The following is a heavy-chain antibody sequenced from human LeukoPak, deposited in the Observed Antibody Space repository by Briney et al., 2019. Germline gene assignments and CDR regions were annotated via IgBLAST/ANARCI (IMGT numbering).Heavy chain of an antibody. J-gene: IGHJ5*02. CDR1: GGSISSGGYY. CDR3: ARSRRGDYNGNWFDP. D-gene: IGHD4-11*01. Sequence: PSETLSLTCTVSGGSISSGGYYWSWIRQHPGKGLEWIGYIYYSGSTYYNPSLKSRVTISVDTSKNQFSLKLSSVTAADTAVYYCARSRRGDYNGNWFDPWGQGTLVTVSS. CDR2: IYYSGST. V-gene: IGHV4-31*03.